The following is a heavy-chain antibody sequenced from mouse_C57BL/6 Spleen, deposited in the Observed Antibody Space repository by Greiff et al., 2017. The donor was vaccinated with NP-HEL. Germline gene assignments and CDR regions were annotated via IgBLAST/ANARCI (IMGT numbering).Heavy chain of an antibody. CDR1: GYTFTSYW. J-gene: IGHJ3*01. CDR3: ARGGIYDGYPAWFAY. D-gene: IGHD2-3*01. Sequence: VQLQQSGTELVKPGASVKLSCKASGYTFTSYWMHWVKQRPGQGLEWIGNINPSNGGTNYNEKFKSMATLTVDKSSSTAYMQLSSLTSEDYAVYYCARGGIYDGYPAWFAYWGQGTLVTVSA. V-gene: IGHV1-53*01. CDR2: INPSNGGT.